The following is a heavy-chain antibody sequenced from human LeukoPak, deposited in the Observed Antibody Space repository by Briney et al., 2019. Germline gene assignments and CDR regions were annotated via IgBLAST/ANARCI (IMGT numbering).Heavy chain of an antibody. Sequence: ASVKVSCKVSGYTLTELSMHWVRQAPGKGLEWMGGFDPEDGETIYAQKFQGRVTMTEDTSTDTAYMELRSLRSDDTAVYYCARFADRGYWYFDLWGRGTLVTVSS. CDR1: GYTLTELS. V-gene: IGHV1-24*01. D-gene: IGHD1-14*01. J-gene: IGHJ2*01. CDR2: FDPEDGET. CDR3: ARFADRGYWYFDL.